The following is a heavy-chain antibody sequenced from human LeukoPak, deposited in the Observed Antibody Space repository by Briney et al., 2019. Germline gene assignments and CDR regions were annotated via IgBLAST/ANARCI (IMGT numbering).Heavy chain of an antibody. V-gene: IGHV4-59*08. CDR3: ARLGGYCGGGHCKFDY. D-gene: IGHD2-15*01. J-gene: IGHJ4*02. CDR1: GASMRNYY. Sequence: PSETLSLTCTVSGASMRNYYWSWIRQPPGKGLEWIGYIYYSGSTNYDPSLKSRLTISVDTSKNQFSLKLSSVTAADTAVYYCARLGGYCGGGHCKFDYWGQGTLVTVSS. CDR2: IYYSGST.